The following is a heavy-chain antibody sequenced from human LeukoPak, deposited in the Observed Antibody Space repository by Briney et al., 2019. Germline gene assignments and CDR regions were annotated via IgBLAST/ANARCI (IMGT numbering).Heavy chain of an antibody. Sequence: GRSLRLSCAASGFAFSNHAMSRVRQAPGKGLRWVAVISGGGRTTEYEDFVKGRFTISRDNSKNTLSLQMNSLTVEDTAIYFCAKNVVVKRYIDFWGQGTLVTVSS. D-gene: IGHD2-15*01. V-gene: IGHV3-23*01. CDR2: ISGGGRTT. J-gene: IGHJ4*02. CDR1: GFAFSNHA. CDR3: AKNVVVKRYIDF.